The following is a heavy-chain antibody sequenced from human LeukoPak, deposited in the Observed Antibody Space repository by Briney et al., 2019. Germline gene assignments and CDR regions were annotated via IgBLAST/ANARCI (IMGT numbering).Heavy chain of an antibody. D-gene: IGHD3-22*01. Sequence: GGSLRLSCAASGFTFSSYSMNWVRQAPGKGLEWVSSISSSSSYIYYADSVKGRFTISRDNAKNSLYLQMNSLRAEDTAVYYCARRNYPYDSGGYYYAYWGQGTLVTVSS. CDR3: ARRNYPYDSGGYYYAY. CDR2: ISSSSSYI. V-gene: IGHV3-21*01. J-gene: IGHJ4*02. CDR1: GFTFSSYS.